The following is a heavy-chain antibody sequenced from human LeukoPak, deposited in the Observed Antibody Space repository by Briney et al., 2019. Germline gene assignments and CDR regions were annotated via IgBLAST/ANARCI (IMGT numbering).Heavy chain of an antibody. CDR1: GFTFSLYP. CDR3: ASQADFDGFDLFDY. D-gene: IGHD3-9*01. J-gene: IGHJ4*02. Sequence: GGSLRLSCAASGFTFSLYPVHWVSQAPGKGLAWVSAISGSGGSTYYADSVKGRFTISRDNSKNTLYLQMNSLRAEDTAVYYCASQADFDGFDLFDYWGQGTLVTVSS. CDR2: ISGSGGST. V-gene: IGHV3-23*01.